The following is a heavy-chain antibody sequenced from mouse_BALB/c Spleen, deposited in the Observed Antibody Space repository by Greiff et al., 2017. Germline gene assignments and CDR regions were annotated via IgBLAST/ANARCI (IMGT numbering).Heavy chain of an antibody. D-gene: IGHD4-1*02. V-gene: IGHV14-3*02. CDR1: GFNIKDTY. CDR2: IDPANGNT. J-gene: IGHJ2*01. Sequence: EVQLQESGAELVKPGASVKLSCTASGFNIKDTYMHWVKQRPEQGLEWIGRIDPANGNTKYDPKFQGKATITADTSSNTAYLQLSSLTSEDTAVYYCASPQLGRGNFDYWGQGTTLTVSS. CDR3: ASPQLGRGNFDY.